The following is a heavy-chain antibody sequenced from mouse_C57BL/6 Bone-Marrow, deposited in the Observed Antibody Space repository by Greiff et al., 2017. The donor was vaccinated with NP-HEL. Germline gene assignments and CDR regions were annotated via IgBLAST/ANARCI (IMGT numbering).Heavy chain of an antibody. J-gene: IGHJ3*01. CDR2: INYDGSST. Sequence: EVKVVESEGGLVQPGSSMTLSFTSSFFPFRSSSLSFFLPFPSPVLSWFSNINYDGSSTYYLDSLKSRFIISRDNAKNILYLQMSSLKSEDTATYYCARDDGYYAGFAYWGQGTLVTVSA. CDR1: FFPFRSSS. D-gene: IGHD2-3*01. V-gene: IGHV5-16*01. CDR3: ARDDGYYAGFAY.